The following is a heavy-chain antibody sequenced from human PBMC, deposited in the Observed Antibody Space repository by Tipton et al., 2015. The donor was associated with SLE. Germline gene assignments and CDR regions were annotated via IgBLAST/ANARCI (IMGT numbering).Heavy chain of an antibody. CDR1: GFTFSSNA. CDR2: ISYDGSNR. V-gene: IGHV3-30*14. CDR3: ARAHYYDSSGYRTSYGMDV. D-gene: IGHD3-22*01. J-gene: IGHJ6*02. Sequence: SLRLSCAASGFTFSSNAMHWVRQAPGKGLEWVAVISYDGSNRYYADSVKGRFTISRDNSKNTLYLQMNSLRAEDTAVYYCARAHYYDSSGYRTSYGMDVWGQGTTVTVSS.